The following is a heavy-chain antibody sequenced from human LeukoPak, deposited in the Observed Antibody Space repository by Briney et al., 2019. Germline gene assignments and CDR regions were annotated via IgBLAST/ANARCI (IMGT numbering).Heavy chain of an antibody. CDR3: ARIFGKWLRARGAFDI. CDR1: GGSFSGYY. Sequence: PSETLSLTCAVYGGSFSGYYWSWIRQPPGKGLEWIGEINHSGSTNYNPSLKSRVTISVDTSKNQFSLKLSSVTAADTAVYYCARIFGKWLRARGAFDIWGQGTMVTVSS. J-gene: IGHJ3*02. V-gene: IGHV4-34*01. CDR2: INHSGST. D-gene: IGHD5-12*01.